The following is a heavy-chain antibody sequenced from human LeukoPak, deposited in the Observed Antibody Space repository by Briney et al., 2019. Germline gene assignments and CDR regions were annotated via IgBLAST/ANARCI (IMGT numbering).Heavy chain of an antibody. Sequence: GGSLRLSCAISGFIFNTNGMNWVRQSPGKGLEWLATIAGGDESTYYADSVRGRFAISRDNSKNTVFLHMNSLRVEDTAVYYCARGVYWSLDYWGQGTPVTVSS. J-gene: IGHJ4*02. V-gene: IGHV3-23*01. CDR2: IAGGDEST. D-gene: IGHD1-1*01. CDR1: GFIFNTNG. CDR3: ARGVYWSLDY.